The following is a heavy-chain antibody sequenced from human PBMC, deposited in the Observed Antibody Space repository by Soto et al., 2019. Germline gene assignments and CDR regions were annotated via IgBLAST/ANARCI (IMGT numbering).Heavy chain of an antibody. J-gene: IGHJ5*01. Sequence: QITLKESGPTLVKPTQTLTLTCTFSGFSLSTSGVGVGWIRQPPGKALEWLALINWDDDKRYSPSLKSRLTITKDTSKNQVVFTMTNMDPVDTATYYCSISDSSSWFDYWGQGTLVTVSS. V-gene: IGHV2-5*02. CDR1: GFSLSTSGVG. D-gene: IGHD2-2*01. CDR2: INWDDDK. CDR3: SISDSSSWFDY.